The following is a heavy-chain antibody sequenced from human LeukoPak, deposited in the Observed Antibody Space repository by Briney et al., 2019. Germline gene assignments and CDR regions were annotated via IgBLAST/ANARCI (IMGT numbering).Heavy chain of an antibody. J-gene: IGHJ4*02. CDR1: GFTLSSYE. CDR3: AREPQLDY. D-gene: IGHD3-10*01. CDR2: ISSSGSTI. Sequence: GGSLRLSCAASGFTLSSYEMNWVRQAPGKGLEWISYISSSGSTIYYADSVKGRFTISRDNAKDSLYLQMNSLRAEDTAVYYCAREPQLDYWGQGTLVTVSS. V-gene: IGHV3-48*03.